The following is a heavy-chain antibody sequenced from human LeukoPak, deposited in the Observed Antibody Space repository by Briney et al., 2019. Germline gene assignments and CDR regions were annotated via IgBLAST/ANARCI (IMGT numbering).Heavy chain of an antibody. J-gene: IGHJ4*02. D-gene: IGHD5-18*01. CDR3: AREGYSYGSTDY. Sequence: GGSLRLSCVASGFTFSASYMTWVRQPPGKGLEWLSYISENSGDTNYADSVKGRFTISRDNAKNSLYLQMNSLRAEDTAVYYCAREGYSYGSTDYWGQGTLVTVSS. CDR1: GFTFSASY. V-gene: IGHV3-11*06. CDR2: ISENSGDT.